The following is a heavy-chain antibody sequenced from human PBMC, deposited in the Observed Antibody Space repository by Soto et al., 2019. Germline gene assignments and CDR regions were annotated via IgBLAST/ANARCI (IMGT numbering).Heavy chain of an antibody. CDR2: ISGSGGST. CDR3: AKDYYDSSGYAPFDY. Sequence: GGSLRLSCAASGFTFSSYAMSWVRQASGKGLEWVSAISGSGGSTYYADSVKGRFTISRDNSKNTLYLQMNSLRAEDTAVYYCAKDYYDSSGYAPFDYWGQGTLVTVSS. J-gene: IGHJ4*02. CDR1: GFTFSSYA. V-gene: IGHV3-23*01. D-gene: IGHD3-22*01.